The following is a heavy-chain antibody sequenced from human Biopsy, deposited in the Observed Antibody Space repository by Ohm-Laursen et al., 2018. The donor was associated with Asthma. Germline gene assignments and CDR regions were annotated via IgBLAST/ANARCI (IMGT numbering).Heavy chain of an antibody. V-gene: IGHV4-30-2*06. D-gene: IGHD2-21*02. CDR1: GDSIDSGDYS. CDR2: IYRNGDT. J-gene: IGHJ5*02. CDR3: ARGWNCDGDCYSLDA. Sequence: TLSLTCAVSGDSIDSGDYSWTWIRQSPGVGLEWIGYIYRNGDTYYNPTLKNRVTISIDRSKNQFSLRLSSVTAADTAVYYCARGWNCDGDCYSLDAWGQGTLVTVSS.